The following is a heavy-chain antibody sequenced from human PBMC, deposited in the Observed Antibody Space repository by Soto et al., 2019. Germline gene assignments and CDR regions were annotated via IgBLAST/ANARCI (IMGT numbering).Heavy chain of an antibody. Sequence: QLQLQESGPGLVKPSETLSLTCTVSGGSISSSSYYWGWIRQPPGKGLEWIGSIYYSGSTYYNPSLKSRVTISVDTSKNQFSLKLSSVTAADTAVYYCARITGRYYYYYYLDVWGKGTTVSVSS. CDR3: ARITGRYYYYYYLDV. J-gene: IGHJ6*03. V-gene: IGHV4-39*01. D-gene: IGHD1-20*01. CDR2: IYYSGST. CDR1: GGSISSSSYY.